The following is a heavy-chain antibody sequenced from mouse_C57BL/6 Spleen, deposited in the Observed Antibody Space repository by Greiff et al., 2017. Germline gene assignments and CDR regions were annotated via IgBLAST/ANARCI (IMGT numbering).Heavy chain of an antibody. V-gene: IGHV1-59*01. D-gene: IGHD2-1*01. J-gene: IGHJ4*01. CDR3: ARVYYGNYYAMDY. Sequence: QVQLQQPGAELVRPGTSVKLSCKASGYTFTSYWMHWVKQRPGQGLEWIGVIDPSDSYTNYNQKFKGKATVTVDTSSSTAYMQLSSLTSGDSAVDYCARVYYGNYYAMDYWGQGTSVTVSS. CDR2: IDPSDSYT. CDR1: GYTFTSYW.